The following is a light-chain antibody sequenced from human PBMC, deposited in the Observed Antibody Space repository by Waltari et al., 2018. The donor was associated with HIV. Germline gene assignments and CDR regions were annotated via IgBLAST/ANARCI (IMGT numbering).Light chain of an antibody. Sequence: SYELTQPPSVSVSPGQTARITCSGDALPKQFAYWYQQKAGQAPLMVIYKDDKRPSGITDRFSGSMSGTTVTLIISGVQPEDEADYYCESADDSGDHWVFGGGTKLSVL. V-gene: IGLV3-25*03. J-gene: IGLJ3*02. CDR1: ALPKQF. CDR2: KDD. CDR3: ESADDSGDHWV.